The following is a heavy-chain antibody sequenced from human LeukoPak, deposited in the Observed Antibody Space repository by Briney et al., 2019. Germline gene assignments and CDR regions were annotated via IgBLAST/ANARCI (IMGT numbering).Heavy chain of an antibody. CDR2: IKQDGSEK. J-gene: IGHJ4*02. Sequence: GGSLRLSCAASGFTFSGYSMNWVRQAPGKGLEWVANIKQDGSEKYYVDSVKGRFTISRDNAKNSLYLQMNSLRAEDTAVYYCARTMVRGVMPTANWGQGTLVTVSS. V-gene: IGHV3-7*01. D-gene: IGHD3-10*01. CDR3: ARTMVRGVMPTAN. CDR1: GFTFSGYS.